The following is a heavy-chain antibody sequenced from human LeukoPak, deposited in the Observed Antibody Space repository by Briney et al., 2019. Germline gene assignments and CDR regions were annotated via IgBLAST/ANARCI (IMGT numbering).Heavy chain of an antibody. CDR3: ATLYGAAGDAFDI. CDR2: IIPIFGTA. J-gene: IGHJ3*02. Sequence: ASVKVSCKASGGTFSSYAISWVRQAPGQGLEWMGGIIPIFGTANYAQKFQGRVTITADESTSTAYMELSSLRSEDTAVYYCATLYGAAGDAFDIWGQGTMVTVSS. D-gene: IGHD4-17*01. CDR1: GGTFSSYA. V-gene: IGHV1-69*13.